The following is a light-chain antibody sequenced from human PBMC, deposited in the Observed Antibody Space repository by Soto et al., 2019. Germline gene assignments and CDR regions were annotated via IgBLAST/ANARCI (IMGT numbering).Light chain of an antibody. V-gene: IGKV3-20*01. CDR2: AAS. CDR1: QSSSSY. J-gene: IGKJ5*01. Sequence: ETGLTQSPGTLSLSPGERATLSCRASQSSSSYLTWYQQRPGQAPRLLIYAASRRATGIPDRFSGSGSGTDFTLTISRLEPEDFAVYYCQQYSTSPITFGQGTRLEIK. CDR3: QQYSTSPIT.